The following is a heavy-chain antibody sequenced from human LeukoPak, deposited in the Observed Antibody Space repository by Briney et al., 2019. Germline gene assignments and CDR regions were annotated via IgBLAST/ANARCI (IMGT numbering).Heavy chain of an antibody. CDR3: ARGLDGYNWDY. J-gene: IGHJ4*02. Sequence: GGSLRLSCAASGFTVSSNYMSWVRQAPGKGLEWVSVIYSGGSTYYADSVKGRFTISRDNAKNSLYLQMNSLRAEDTAVYYCARGLDGYNWDYWGQGTLVTVSS. CDR1: GFTVSSNY. D-gene: IGHD5-24*01. CDR2: IYSGGST. V-gene: IGHV3-53*01.